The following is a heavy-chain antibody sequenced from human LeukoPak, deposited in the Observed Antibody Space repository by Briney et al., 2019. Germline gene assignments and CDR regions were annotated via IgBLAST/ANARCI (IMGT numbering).Heavy chain of an antibody. J-gene: IGHJ4*02. V-gene: IGHV3-23*01. CDR2: ISGSGDNT. CDR1: GFTFSSYG. CDR3: ATAGGQLIHGFGYFEY. D-gene: IGHD1-1*01. Sequence: PGGSLRLSCAASGFTFSSYGMSWVRQAPGKGLEWVSVISGSGDNTYYADSVKGRFTISRDNSKNTLYLQMSSLRAEDTAVYYCATAGGQLIHGFGYFEYWGQGTLVTVSS.